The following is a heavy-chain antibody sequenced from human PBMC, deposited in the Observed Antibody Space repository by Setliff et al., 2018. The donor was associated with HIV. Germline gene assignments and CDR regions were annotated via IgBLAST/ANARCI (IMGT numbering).Heavy chain of an antibody. Sequence: PSETLSLTCTVSGGSISFGCYYWSWVRQPAGKGLEWIGRVYITGRIHYNPSLKSRVTLSVDTSKHQFSLKLSSVTAADTAVYYCARVQMAYAAFDVWGQGTMVTVSS. CDR3: ARVQMAYAAFDV. CDR2: VYITGRI. V-gene: IGHV4-61*02. CDR1: GGSISFGCYY. D-gene: IGHD4-17*01. J-gene: IGHJ3*01.